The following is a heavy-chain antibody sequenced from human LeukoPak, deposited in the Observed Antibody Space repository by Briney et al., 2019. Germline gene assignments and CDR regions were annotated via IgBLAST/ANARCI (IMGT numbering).Heavy chain of an antibody. Sequence: GGSLRLSCAASGFTFSSYSMNWVRQAPGKGLEWVAVISYDGSNKYYADSVKGRFTISRDNSKNTLYLQMNSLRAEDTAVYYCAKDVFDYWGQGTLVTVPS. J-gene: IGHJ4*02. V-gene: IGHV3-30*18. CDR1: GFTFSSYS. CDR2: ISYDGSNK. CDR3: AKDVFDY.